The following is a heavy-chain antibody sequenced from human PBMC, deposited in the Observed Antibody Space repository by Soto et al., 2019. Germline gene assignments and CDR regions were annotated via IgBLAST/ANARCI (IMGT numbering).Heavy chain of an antibody. D-gene: IGHD3-16*01. CDR2: ISPFNGNT. CDR3: ARDKARLDV. J-gene: IGHJ6*02. Sequence: ASVKVSCKSSGYPFTHYGITWVRQAPGQGLEWMGWISPFNGNTNYGQTLQGRVTLTTDTSTSTVYMELRSLRSDDTAVYYCARDKARLDVWGQGTTVTVSS. CDR1: GYPFTHYG. V-gene: IGHV1-18*01.